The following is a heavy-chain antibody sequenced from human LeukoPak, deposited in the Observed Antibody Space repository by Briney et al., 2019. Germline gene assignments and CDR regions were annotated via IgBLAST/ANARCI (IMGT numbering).Heavy chain of an antibody. CDR2: IQYSGST. CDR3: ARVSWFPGTSCYYMDV. V-gene: IGHV4-61*01. J-gene: IGHJ6*03. CDR1: GDSISSGSFY. Sequence: SQTLSLTCSVSGDSISSGSFYWSWIRQPPGKGLEWIGYIQYSGSTNYNPSLKSRVTISVDTSKNQFSVKLGSVTAADTAVYYCARVSWFPGTSCYYMDVWGKGTTVTVSS. D-gene: IGHD1-1*01.